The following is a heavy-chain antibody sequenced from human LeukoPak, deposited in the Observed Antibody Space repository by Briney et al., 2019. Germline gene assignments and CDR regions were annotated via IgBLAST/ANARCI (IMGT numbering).Heavy chain of an antibody. J-gene: IGHJ3*02. Sequence: SETLSLTCTVSGGSISSYYWSWNRQPPGKGLEWIGYIYYSGSTNYNPSLKSRVTISVDTSKNQFSLKLSSVTAADTAVYYCAREGANDAFDIWGQGTMVTVSS. D-gene: IGHD1-26*01. CDR3: AREGANDAFDI. V-gene: IGHV4-59*01. CDR2: IYYSGST. CDR1: GGSISSYY.